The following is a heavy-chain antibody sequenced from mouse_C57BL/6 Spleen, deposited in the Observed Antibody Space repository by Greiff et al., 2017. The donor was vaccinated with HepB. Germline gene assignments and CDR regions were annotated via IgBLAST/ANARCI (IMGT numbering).Heavy chain of an antibody. CDR3: ARSGTVVPFDY. CDR2: IYPGDGDT. D-gene: IGHD1-1*01. CDR1: GYAFSSSW. V-gene: IGHV1-82*01. J-gene: IGHJ2*01. Sequence: VKVVESGPELVKPGASVKISCKASGYAFSSSWMNWVKQRPGKGLEWIGRIYPGDGDTNYNGKFKGKATLTADKSSSTAYMQLSSLTSEDSAVYFCARSGTVVPFDYWGQGTTLTVSS.